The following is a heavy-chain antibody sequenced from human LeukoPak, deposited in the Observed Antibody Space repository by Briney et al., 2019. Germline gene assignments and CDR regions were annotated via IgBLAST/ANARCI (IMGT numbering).Heavy chain of an antibody. D-gene: IGHD1-26*01. CDR1: GGTFSSYA. CDR3: ARGVIVGASLDAFDI. V-gene: IGHV1-69*10. Sequence: SVKVSCKASGGTFSSYAISWVRQAPGQGLEWMGGIIPILGIANYAQKFQGRVTITADKSTSTAYMELSSLRSEDTAVYYCARGVIVGASLDAFDIWGQGTMVTVSS. J-gene: IGHJ3*02. CDR2: IIPILGIA.